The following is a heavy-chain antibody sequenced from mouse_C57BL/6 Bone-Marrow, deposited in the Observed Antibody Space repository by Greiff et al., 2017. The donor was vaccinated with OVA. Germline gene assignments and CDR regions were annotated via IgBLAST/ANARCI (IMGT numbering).Heavy chain of an antibody. CDR3: ARSRQLRLRAY. D-gene: IGHD3-2*02. CDR2: INPSSGYT. Sequence: VQLQQSGAELAKPGASVKQSCKASGYTFTSYWMHWVKQRPGQGLEWIGYINPSSGYTKYNQKFKDKATLTADKSSSTAYMQLSSLTYEDSAVYDCARSRQLRLRAYWGQGTLVTVSA. J-gene: IGHJ3*01. CDR1: GYTFTSYW. V-gene: IGHV1-7*01.